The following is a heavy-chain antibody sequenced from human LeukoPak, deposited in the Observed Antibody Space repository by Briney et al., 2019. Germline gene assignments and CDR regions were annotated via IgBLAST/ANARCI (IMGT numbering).Heavy chain of an antibody. Sequence: GGSLRLSCAASGFTFSSYSMNWVRQAPGKGLEWVSSISSSSSYIYYADSVKGRFTISRDNSKNTLYLQMNSLRAEDTAVYYCARGPYSSSWRFDYWGQGTLVTVSS. CDR2: ISSSSSYI. V-gene: IGHV3-21*01. CDR1: GFTFSSYS. J-gene: IGHJ4*02. CDR3: ARGPYSSSWRFDY. D-gene: IGHD6-13*01.